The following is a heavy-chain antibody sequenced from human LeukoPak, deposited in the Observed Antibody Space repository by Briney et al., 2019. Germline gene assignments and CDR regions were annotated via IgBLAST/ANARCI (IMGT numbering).Heavy chain of an antibody. CDR1: GFTFSSYS. J-gene: IGHJ4*02. CDR3: ARDHAYSNGFEY. D-gene: IGHD6-25*01. CDR2: ISSSSSYI. Sequence: GGSLRLSCAASGFTFSSYSMNWVRQAPGKGLEWVSSISSSSSYIYYADSVKGRFTISRDNAKNSLYLQMNSLRAEDTAVYYCARDHAYSNGFEYWGQGTLVTVSS. V-gene: IGHV3-21*01.